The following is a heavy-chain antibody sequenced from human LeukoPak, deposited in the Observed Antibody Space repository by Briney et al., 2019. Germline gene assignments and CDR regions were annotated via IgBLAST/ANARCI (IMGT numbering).Heavy chain of an antibody. J-gene: IGHJ3*02. D-gene: IGHD1-26*01. CDR1: GCTFDDYA. V-gene: IGHV3-9*01. CDR2: ISWNSGSI. Sequence: GRSLRLSCAASGCTFDDYAMHCVRQAPGKGLEWVSGISWNSGSIGYADSVKGRFTISRDNAKNSLYLQMNSLRAEDTALYYCARASGSYYHDDFDIWGQGTMVTVSS. CDR3: ARASGSYYHDDFDI.